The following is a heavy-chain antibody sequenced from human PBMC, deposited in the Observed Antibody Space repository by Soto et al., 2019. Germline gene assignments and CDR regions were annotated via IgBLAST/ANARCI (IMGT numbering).Heavy chain of an antibody. V-gene: IGHV1-18*01. CDR1: GYTFTSYG. Sequence: ASVKVSCKASGYTFTSYGISWVRQAPGQGLEWMGWIDGHNGNTKYAQKVQERVTLTTDTSTSTAYMELRSPRSDDTAMYYCARVGDIVVVGPWFDPWGQGTLVTVSS. CDR2: IDGHNGNT. J-gene: IGHJ5*02. CDR3: ARVGDIVVVGPWFDP. D-gene: IGHD2-2*01.